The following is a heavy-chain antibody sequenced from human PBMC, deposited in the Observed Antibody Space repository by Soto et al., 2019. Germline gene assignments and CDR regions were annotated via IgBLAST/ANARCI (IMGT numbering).Heavy chain of an antibody. V-gene: IGHV3-74*01. J-gene: IGHJ4*02. CDR1: GFTFSSYW. Sequence: EVQLVESGGGLVQPGGSLRLSCAASGFTFSSYWMHWVRQAPGKGLVWVSRINSDGSSTSYADSVKGRFTISRDNAKNTVYLQMNSLRAEDTAVYYCASPPLTMTYLDYWGQGTLVTFSS. CDR3: ASPPLTMTYLDY. CDR2: INSDGSST. D-gene: IGHD3-22*01.